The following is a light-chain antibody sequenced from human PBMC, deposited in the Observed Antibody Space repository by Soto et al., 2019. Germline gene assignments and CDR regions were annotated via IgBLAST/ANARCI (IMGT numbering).Light chain of an antibody. J-gene: IGLJ1*01. V-gene: IGLV2-14*01. CDR1: SSDVGAYKY. Sequence: QSALTQPASGSGSPGQSVTISCTGTSSDVGAYKYVSWYQQHPGKAPKLIIYEVSNRPSGVSNRFSGSKSGNTASLTISGLQAEDETDYYCNSFTSSSTYVFGTGTKVTVL. CDR3: NSFTSSSTYV. CDR2: EVS.